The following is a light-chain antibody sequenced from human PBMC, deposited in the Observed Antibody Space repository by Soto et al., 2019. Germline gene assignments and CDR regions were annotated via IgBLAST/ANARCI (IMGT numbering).Light chain of an antibody. CDR2: KAS. CDR3: QQYNSYSGT. Sequence: DIQMTQSPSTLSASVGDRVTITCRASQSISSWLAWYQQKPGKAPKPLIYKASSLESRVPSRFSGSGSGTEFTLTISSLQPDDFATYYCQQYNSYSGTFGQGIKVEIK. V-gene: IGKV1-5*03. J-gene: IGKJ1*01. CDR1: QSISSW.